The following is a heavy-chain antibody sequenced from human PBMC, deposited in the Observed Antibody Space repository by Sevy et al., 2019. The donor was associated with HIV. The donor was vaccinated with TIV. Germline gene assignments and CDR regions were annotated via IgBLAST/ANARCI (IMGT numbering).Heavy chain of an antibody. CDR2: IYYSGNT. CDR1: SGSLGNYY. CDR3: ARRAFLGDYFES. J-gene: IGHJ4*03. D-gene: IGHD3-16*01. Sequence: SETLSLTCAVSSGSLGNYYWYWIRQTPGKGLEWLGLIYYSGNTNYNPSLKSRGTMSIDTSGNQFSLGLDSLTAADTAVYYCARRAFLGDYFESWGQGILVTVSS. V-gene: IGHV4-59*12.